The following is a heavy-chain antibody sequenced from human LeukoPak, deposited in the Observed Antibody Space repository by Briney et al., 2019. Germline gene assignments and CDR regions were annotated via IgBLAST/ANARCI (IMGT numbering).Heavy chain of an antibody. D-gene: IGHD3-16*01. CDR2: IYYSGST. CDR3: TNGTLSRGEDY. CDR1: GGSISSGSYY. V-gene: IGHV4-39*07. J-gene: IGHJ4*02. Sequence: KASETLSLTCTVSGGSISSGSYYWGWIRQPPGKGLEWIGSIYYSGSTYYNPSLKSRVTISVDTSKNQFSLKLSSVTAADTAVYYCTNGTLSRGEDYWGQGTLVTVSS.